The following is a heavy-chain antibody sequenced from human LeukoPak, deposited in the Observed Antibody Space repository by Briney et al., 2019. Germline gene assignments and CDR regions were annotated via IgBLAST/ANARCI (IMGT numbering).Heavy chain of an antibody. V-gene: IGHV3-21*04. D-gene: IGHD6-6*01. CDR2: ISSSSSYI. CDR3: AKLIAARPRGTFDY. Sequence: GGSLRLSCAASGFTFSSYSMNWVRQAPGKGLEWVSSISSSSSYIYYADSVKGRFTISRDNSKNTLYLQMNSLRAEDTAVYYCAKLIAARPRGTFDYWGQGTLVTVSS. J-gene: IGHJ4*02. CDR1: GFTFSSYS.